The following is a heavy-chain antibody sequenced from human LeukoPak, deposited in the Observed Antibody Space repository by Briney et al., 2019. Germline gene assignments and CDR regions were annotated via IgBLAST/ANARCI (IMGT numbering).Heavy chain of an antibody. D-gene: IGHD3-3*01. CDR3: ASETYYDFWSGLQAYYYYYMDV. V-gene: IGHV4-39*01. CDR1: GDSISSSSYY. Sequence: SETLSLTCTVSGDSISSSSYYWGWIRQPPGKGLEWIGSIYYSGSTYHNPSLKSRVTISVDTSKNQFSLKLSSVTAADTAVYYCASETYYDFWSGLQAYYYYYMDVWGKGTTVTVSS. CDR2: IYYSGST. J-gene: IGHJ6*03.